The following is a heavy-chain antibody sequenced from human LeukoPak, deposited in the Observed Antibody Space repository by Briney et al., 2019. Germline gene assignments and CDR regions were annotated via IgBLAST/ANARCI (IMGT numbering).Heavy chain of an antibody. V-gene: IGHV4-39*07. CDR2: LFYGGDT. CDR3: ARIVGAPRLRIPGWFDP. CDR1: GGSINRSPNS. Sequence: PSETLSLTCNVSGGSINRSPNSWGWIRQPPGKGLEWIGFLFYGGDTYYNPSLKSRVTISVDTSKNQFSLKLSSVTAADTAVYYCARIVGAPRLRIPGWFDPWGQGTLVTVSS. J-gene: IGHJ5*02. D-gene: IGHD1-26*01.